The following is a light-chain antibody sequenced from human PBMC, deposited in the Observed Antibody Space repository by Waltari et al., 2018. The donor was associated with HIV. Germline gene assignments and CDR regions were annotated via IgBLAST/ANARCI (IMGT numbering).Light chain of an antibody. CDR2: RNN. J-gene: IGLJ2*01. V-gene: IGLV1-47*01. Sequence: QSVLTQQPSASGTPGQRVTISCSGSSPNIGGNFVFWYKQFPGTAPKLLIYRNNQRPSGVPDRFSGSKSGTSASLAISGLRSEDEADYYCTTWDDSLSGPVFGGGTKLTVL. CDR3: TTWDDSLSGPV. CDR1: SPNIGGNF.